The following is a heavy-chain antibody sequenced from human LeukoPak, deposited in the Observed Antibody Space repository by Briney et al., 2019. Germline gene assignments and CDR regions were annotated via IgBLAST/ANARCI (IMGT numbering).Heavy chain of an antibody. D-gene: IGHD6-13*01. CDR1: GFTFSSYG. J-gene: IGHJ4*02. CDR2: IRYDGSNK. Sequence: GGSLRLSCAASGFTFSSYGMHWVRQALGKGLEWVAFIRYDGSNKYYADSVKGRFTISRDNSKNTLYLQMNSLRAEDTALYYCAEGGLFAQQLVKGYFDYWGQGTLVTVSS. CDR3: AEGGLFAQQLVKGYFDY. V-gene: IGHV3-30*02.